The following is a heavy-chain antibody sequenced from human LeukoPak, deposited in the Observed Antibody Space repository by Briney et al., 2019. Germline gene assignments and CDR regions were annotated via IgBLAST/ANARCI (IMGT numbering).Heavy chain of an antibody. J-gene: IGHJ4*02. CDR3: ARVGYHFWSGYCDY. Sequence: PSETLSLTCAVYGGSFSGYYWSWIRQPPRKGLEWIGEINHSGSTNYNPSLKSRVTISVDTSKNQFSLKLSSVTAADTAVYYCARVGYHFWSGYCDYWGQGTLVTVSS. D-gene: IGHD3-3*01. CDR1: GGSFSGYY. V-gene: IGHV4-34*01. CDR2: INHSGST.